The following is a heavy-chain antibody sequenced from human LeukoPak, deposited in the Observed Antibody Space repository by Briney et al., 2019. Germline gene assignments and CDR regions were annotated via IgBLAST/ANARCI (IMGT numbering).Heavy chain of an antibody. CDR1: GGTFSRHA. J-gene: IGHJ4*02. D-gene: IGHD4-17*01. V-gene: IGHV1-69*13. Sequence: GASVKVSCKASGGTFSRHAISWVRQAPGQGREWMGGIIPNFGTPHLAQNFQDRVTITADESTSTVYMEMRSLTSEDTAIFYCATRDADYEYYFDYWGQGTLVTVSS. CDR2: IIPNFGTP. CDR3: ATRDADYEYYFDY.